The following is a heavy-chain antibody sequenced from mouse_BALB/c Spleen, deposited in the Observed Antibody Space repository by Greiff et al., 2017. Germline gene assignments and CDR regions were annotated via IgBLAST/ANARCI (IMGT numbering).Heavy chain of an antibody. CDR1: GFTFSSYT. V-gene: IGHV5-6-3*01. CDR3: ARVGYGNYVYYAMDY. CDR2: INSNGGST. D-gene: IGHD2-10*02. J-gene: IGHJ4*01. Sequence: EVQVVESGGGLVKPGGSLKLSCAASGFTFSSYTMSWVRQTPEKRLEWVATINSNGGSTYYPDSVKGRFTISRDNAKNTLYLQMSSLKSEDTAMYYCARVGYGNYVYYAMDYWGQGTSVTVSS.